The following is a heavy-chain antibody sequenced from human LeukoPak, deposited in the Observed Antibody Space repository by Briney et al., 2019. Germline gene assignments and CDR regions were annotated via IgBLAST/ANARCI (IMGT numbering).Heavy chain of an antibody. CDR1: GFTFSSYG. V-gene: IGHV3-30*18. CDR2: ISYDGSNK. Sequence: GGSLRLSCAASGFTFSSYGMHWVRQAPGKGLEWVAVISYDGSNKYYADSVKGRFTISRDNSKNTLYLQMNSLRAEDTAVYYCAKVLTVLRYFDWSEAADYWGQGTLVTVSS. J-gene: IGHJ4*02. D-gene: IGHD3-9*01. CDR3: AKVLTVLRYFDWSEAADY.